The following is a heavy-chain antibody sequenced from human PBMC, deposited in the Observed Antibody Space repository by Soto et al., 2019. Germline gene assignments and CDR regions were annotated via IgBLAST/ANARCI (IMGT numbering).Heavy chain of an antibody. CDR1: GLTISGKKY. J-gene: IGHJ3*01. V-gene: IGHV3-53*01. CDR3: ATWHEREHAFDV. CDR2: LYDGDGS. Sequence: DVQLVESGGGLIQPGESLRLSCAAFGLTISGKKYVAWVRQAPGKGLEWVSALYDGDGSLYADSVTGRFTTSSDSSKTTVYLQMNDLRPDDTAVYYCATWHEREHAFDVWGQGTTVTISS. D-gene: IGHD1-1*01.